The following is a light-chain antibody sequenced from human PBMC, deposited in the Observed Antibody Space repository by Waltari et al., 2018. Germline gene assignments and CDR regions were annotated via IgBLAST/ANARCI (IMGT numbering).Light chain of an antibody. J-gene: IGLJ2*01. V-gene: IGLV1-40*01. CDR3: QSYDSSLSGSV. Sequence: QSVLTQPPSVSGAPGQRVTISCTGRSSHIGAGYDVHWYQQLPGTAPKRLIYGNSNRPSGVPDRFSGSKSGTSASLAITGLQAEDEADYYCQSYDSSLSGSVFGGGTKLTVL. CDR2: GNS. CDR1: SSHIGAGYD.